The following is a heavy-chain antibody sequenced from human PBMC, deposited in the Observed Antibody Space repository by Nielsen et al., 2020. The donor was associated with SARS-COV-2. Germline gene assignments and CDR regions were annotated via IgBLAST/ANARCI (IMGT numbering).Heavy chain of an antibody. J-gene: IGHJ5*02. Sequence: GESLKISCAASGFTFSSYGMHWVRQAPGKGLEWVAVISYDRSNKHYADSVKGRFTISRDNSKNTLYLQMNSLRADDTAVYYCARSRGGGWYWFDPWGQGTLVTVSS. V-gene: IGHV3-30*03. CDR2: ISYDRSNK. CDR3: ARSRGGGWYWFDP. CDR1: GFTFSSYG. D-gene: IGHD6-19*01.